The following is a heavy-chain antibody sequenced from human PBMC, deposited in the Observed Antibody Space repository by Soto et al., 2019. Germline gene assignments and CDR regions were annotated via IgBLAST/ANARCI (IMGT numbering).Heavy chain of an antibody. Sequence: SETLSLTCTVSGGSISSGDYYWSWIRQPPGKGLEWIGYIYYSGSTYYNPSLKSRVTISVDTSKNQFSLKLSSVTAADTAVYYCARDPNYYDTSGLEAFDIWGQGTMVTVSS. D-gene: IGHD3-22*01. J-gene: IGHJ3*02. CDR1: GGSISSGDYY. CDR2: IYYSGST. V-gene: IGHV4-30-4*01. CDR3: ARDPNYYDTSGLEAFDI.